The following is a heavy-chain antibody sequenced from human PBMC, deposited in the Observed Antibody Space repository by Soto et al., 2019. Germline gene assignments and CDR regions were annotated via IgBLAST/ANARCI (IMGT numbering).Heavy chain of an antibody. CDR2: ISGSGGST. J-gene: IGHJ4*02. CDR1: GFTFSSYA. D-gene: IGHD1-26*01. CDR3: ARLGSGSYFDY. V-gene: IGHV3-23*01. Sequence: EVQLLESGGGLVQPGGSLRLSCAASGFTFSSYAMRWVRQAPGKGLEWVSAISGSGGSTYYADSVKGRFTISRDKSKNTLYLQMNSLRAEDTAVYYCARLGSGSYFDYWGQGTLVTVSS.